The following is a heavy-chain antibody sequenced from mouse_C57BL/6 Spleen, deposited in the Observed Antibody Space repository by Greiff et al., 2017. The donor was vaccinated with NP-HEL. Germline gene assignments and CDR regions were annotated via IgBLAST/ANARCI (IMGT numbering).Heavy chain of an antibody. Sequence: QVHVKQSGAELVKPGASVKISCKASGYAFSSYWMNWVKQRPGKGLEWIGQIYPGDGDTNYNGKFKGKATLTADKSSSTAYMQLSSLTSEDSAVYFCAPYDSFAYWGQGTLVTVSA. D-gene: IGHD2-4*01. V-gene: IGHV1-80*01. CDR3: APYDSFAY. CDR2: IYPGDGDT. CDR1: GYAFSSYW. J-gene: IGHJ3*01.